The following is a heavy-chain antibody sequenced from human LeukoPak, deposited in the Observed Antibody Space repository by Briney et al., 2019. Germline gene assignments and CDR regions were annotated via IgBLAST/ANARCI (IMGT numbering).Heavy chain of an antibody. D-gene: IGHD2-2*01. V-gene: IGHV1-69*01. CDR2: IIPIFGTA. CDR1: GGTFSSYA. J-gene: IGHJ5*02. Sequence: SVKVSCKASGGTFSSYAISWVRQAPGQGLEWMGGIIPIFGTANYAQKFQGRVTITADESTSTAYMELSSLRSEDTAVYYCARAYQLLHNWFDPWGQGTLVTVSS. CDR3: ARAYQLLHNWFDP.